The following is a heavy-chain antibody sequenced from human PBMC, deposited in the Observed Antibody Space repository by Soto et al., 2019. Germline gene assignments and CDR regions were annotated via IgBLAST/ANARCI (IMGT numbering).Heavy chain of an antibody. J-gene: IGHJ4*02. Sequence: QVQLMQSGAEVKKPGASVKVSCKASGDTFTDYYIHWVRQAPGQGLEWMGTVNPSGGHTTYAQHFVGRVTMTRDTSTSTLYMERTSLTSEDTAVYYCARGGHVVVVTAALDYWGQGTLVTVSS. CDR1: GDTFTDYY. D-gene: IGHD2-21*02. CDR2: VNPSGGHT. CDR3: ARGGHVVVVTAALDY. V-gene: IGHV1-46*01.